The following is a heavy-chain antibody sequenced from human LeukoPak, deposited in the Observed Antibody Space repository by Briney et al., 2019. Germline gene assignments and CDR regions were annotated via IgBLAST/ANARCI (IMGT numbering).Heavy chain of an antibody. CDR3: ARSHCSSASCPDYFDY. J-gene: IGHJ4*02. Sequence: SETLSLTCTVSGGSVSSGSYYWSWIRQPPGKGLEWLGYIYYSGSTNYNPSLKSRVTISVDTSKNQFSLKLSSVTAADTAVYYCARSHCSSASCPDYFDYWGQGTLVTVSS. D-gene: IGHD2-2*01. CDR2: IYYSGST. CDR1: GGSVSSGSYY. V-gene: IGHV4-61*01.